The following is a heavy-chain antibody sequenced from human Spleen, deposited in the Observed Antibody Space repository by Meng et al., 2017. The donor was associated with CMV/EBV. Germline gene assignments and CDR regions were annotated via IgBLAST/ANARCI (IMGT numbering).Heavy chain of an antibody. Sequence: LSFVVSGFTVSNVWMSWVRQAPGKGLEWVGRIKTTLDGGTTDYAAPVEGRFSISRDDSQNTLYLQMNGLKTEDTAVYYCATENGIFDHWGQGTLVTV. CDR2: IKTTLDGGTT. CDR1: GFTVSNVW. V-gene: IGHV3-15*01. J-gene: IGHJ4*02. CDR3: ATENGIFDH.